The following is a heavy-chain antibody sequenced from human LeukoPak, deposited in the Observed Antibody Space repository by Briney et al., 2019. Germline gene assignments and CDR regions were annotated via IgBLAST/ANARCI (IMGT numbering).Heavy chain of an antibody. Sequence: GGSLRLSCAVSGFTFRYYWMSWVRQAPRKGLEWVSGISDTGESTHYVDSVKGRFTISRDNSKNTLYLQMNSLRAEDTAVYHCAKERTETTAYFDYWGQGTLVTVSS. V-gene: IGHV3-23*01. CDR2: ISDTGEST. J-gene: IGHJ4*02. CDR1: GFTFRYYW. CDR3: AKERTETTAYFDY. D-gene: IGHD4-17*01.